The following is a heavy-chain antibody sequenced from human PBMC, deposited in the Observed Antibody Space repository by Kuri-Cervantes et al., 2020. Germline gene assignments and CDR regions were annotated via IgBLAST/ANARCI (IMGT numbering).Heavy chain of an antibody. J-gene: IGHJ6*02. CDR3: ARLPRREIRGAYYYYGMDV. CDR2: IYYSGTT. V-gene: IGHV4-39*01. CDR1: VGAIRSSSYS. D-gene: IGHD3-10*01. Sequence: ESLKISCTVSVGAIRSSSYSWGWIRQPPGKGLEWIGQIYYSGTTQYTPSLKSRVTISIDTSKNQFSLKLSSVTAADTAVYYCARLPRREIRGAYYYYGMDVWGQGTTVTVSS.